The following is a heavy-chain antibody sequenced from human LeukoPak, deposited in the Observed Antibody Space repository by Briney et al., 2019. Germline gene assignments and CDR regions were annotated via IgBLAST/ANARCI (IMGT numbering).Heavy chain of an antibody. J-gene: IGHJ4*02. CDR1: GFTFSSYS. V-gene: IGHV3-21*01. D-gene: IGHD3-10*01. CDR2: ISSSSSYI. CDR3: ARDPITMVRGEYY. Sequence: GGSLRLSCAASGFTFSSYSMNWVRQAPGKGLEWVSSISSSSSYIYYADSVKGRFTISRDNAKNSLYLQMNSLRAEDTAVYYCARDPITMVRGEYYWGQGTLVTVSS.